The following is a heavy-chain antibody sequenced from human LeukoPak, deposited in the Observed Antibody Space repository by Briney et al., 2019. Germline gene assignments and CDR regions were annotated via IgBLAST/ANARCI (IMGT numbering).Heavy chain of an antibody. D-gene: IGHD3-9*01. CDR2: INPNSGGT. Sequence: ASVKVSCKASGYTFTGYYMHWVRQAPGQGLEWMGWINPNSGGTNYAQKFQGRVTMTRDTSISTAYMELSRLRSDDTAVYYSACLILTGYYFVDWGRGAMVTVAS. CDR1: GYTFTGYY. J-gene: IGHJ4*02. V-gene: IGHV1-2*02. CDR3: ACLILTGYYFVD.